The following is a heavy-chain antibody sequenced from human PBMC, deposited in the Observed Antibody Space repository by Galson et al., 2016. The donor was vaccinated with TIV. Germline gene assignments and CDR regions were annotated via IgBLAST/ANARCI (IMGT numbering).Heavy chain of an antibody. D-gene: IGHD2/OR15-2a*01. J-gene: IGHJ4*02. CDR2: FDPEVSKT. CDR3: ATVAWFPGLSLDN. Sequence: SLKVSCKVSGNSLNELVIHWVRQAPGKGLEWMGGFDPEVSKTVYAQMLQGRVTMAADTSRNTAYMELGSLRFEDTAVYYCATVAWFPGLSLDNWGQGTLVTVSS. V-gene: IGHV1-24*01. CDR1: GNSLNELV.